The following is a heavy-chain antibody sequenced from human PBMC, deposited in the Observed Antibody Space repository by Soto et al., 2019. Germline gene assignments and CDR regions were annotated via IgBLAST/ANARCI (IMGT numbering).Heavy chain of an antibody. CDR1: GFTFSNAW. J-gene: IGHJ6*02. CDR2: IKSKTDGGTT. D-gene: IGHD3-10*01. Sequence: GGSLRLSCAASGFTFSNAWMNWVRQAPGKGLEWVGRIKSKTDGGTTDYAAPVKGRFTISRDDSKNTLYLQMNSLKTEDTAVYYCTTGSPEEVYYYYYGMDVWGQGTTVTVSS. V-gene: IGHV3-15*07. CDR3: TTGSPEEVYYYYYGMDV.